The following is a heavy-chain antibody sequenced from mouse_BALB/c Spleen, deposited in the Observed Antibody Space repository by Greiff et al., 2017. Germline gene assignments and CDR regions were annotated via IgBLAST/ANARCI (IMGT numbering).Heavy chain of an antibody. D-gene: IGHD6-1*01. CDR2: IYPGDGDT. J-gene: IGHJ2*01. Sequence: QVQLQQSGPELVKPGASVKISCKASGYAFSSPWMNWVKQRPGQGLEWIGRIYPGDGDTNYNGKFKGKATLTADKSSSTAYMQLSSLTSVDSAVYFCARADYLDYWGQGTTLTVSS. CDR1: GYAFSSPW. CDR3: ARADYLDY. V-gene: IGHV1-82*01.